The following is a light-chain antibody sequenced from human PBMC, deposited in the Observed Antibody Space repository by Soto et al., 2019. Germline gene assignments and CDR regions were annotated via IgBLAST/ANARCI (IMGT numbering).Light chain of an antibody. V-gene: IGKV3-11*01. Sequence: EIVLTQSPATLSLSPGEIATLSCRASQSISNFLAWYQQKPGQAPRLLIYDASKRATDIPDRFIGSGSGTDFTLTISSLEPEDFAVYYCHQRSNWPPFTFGGGTKVEI. CDR3: HQRSNWPPFT. CDR1: QSISNF. J-gene: IGKJ4*01. CDR2: DAS.